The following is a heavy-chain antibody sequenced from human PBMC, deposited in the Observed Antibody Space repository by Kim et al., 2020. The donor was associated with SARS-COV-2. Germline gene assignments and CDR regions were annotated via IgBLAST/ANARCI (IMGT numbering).Heavy chain of an antibody. D-gene: IGHD1-26*01. Sequence: SYRPPFQGQVTISADKSISTAYLQWSSLKASDTAMYYCARRVGATSPFDYXGQGTLVTVSS. V-gene: IGHV5-51*01. CDR3: ARRVGATSPFDY. J-gene: IGHJ4*02.